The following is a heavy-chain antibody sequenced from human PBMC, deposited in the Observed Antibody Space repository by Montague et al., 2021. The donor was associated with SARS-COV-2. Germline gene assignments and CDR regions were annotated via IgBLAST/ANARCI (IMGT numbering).Heavy chain of an antibody. J-gene: IGHJ4*02. V-gene: IGHV6-1*01. CDR2: TYYRSEWHT. CDR3: ASGWTLFD. CDR1: GDSVSITDAA. D-gene: IGHD6-19*01. Sequence: CAISGDSVSITDAAWNWIRQSPSRGLEWLGRTYYRSEWHTDYAVSVECRLAIDADTSKNQFSLQLHSVTPEDSAVYYCASGWTLFDWGQGTLVTVSS.